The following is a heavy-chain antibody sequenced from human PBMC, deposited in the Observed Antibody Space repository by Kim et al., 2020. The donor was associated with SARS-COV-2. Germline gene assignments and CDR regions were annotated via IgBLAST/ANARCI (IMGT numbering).Heavy chain of an antibody. CDR2: IYYSGST. J-gene: IGHJ3*02. D-gene: IGHD6-13*01. CDR1: GGSISSGGYY. CDR3: TRAGAEGVYLHGDAFDI. V-gene: IGHV4-31*03. Sequence: SETLSLTCTVSGGSISSGGYYWSWIRQHPGKGLEWIGYIYYSGSTYYNPSLKSRVTISVDTSKNQFSLKLSSVTAADTAVYYCTRAGAEGVYLHGDAFDIWGQGTMVTVSS.